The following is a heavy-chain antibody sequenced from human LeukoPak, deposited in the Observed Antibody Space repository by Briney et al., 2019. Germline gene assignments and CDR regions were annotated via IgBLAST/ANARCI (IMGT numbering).Heavy chain of an antibody. CDR3: ARDRSYDFWSGSRTFDY. V-gene: IGHV1-18*04. D-gene: IGHD3-3*01. CDR1: GYTFTGYY. J-gene: IGHJ4*02. Sequence: GASVKVSCKASGYTFTGYYMHWVRQAPGQGLEWMGWISAYNGNTNYAQKLQGRVTMTTDTSTSTAYMELRSLRSDDTAVYYCARDRSYDFWSGSRTFDYWGQGTLVTVSS. CDR2: ISAYNGNT.